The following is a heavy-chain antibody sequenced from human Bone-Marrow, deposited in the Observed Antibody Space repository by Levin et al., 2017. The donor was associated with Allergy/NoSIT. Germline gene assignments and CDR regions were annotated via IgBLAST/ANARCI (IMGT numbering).Heavy chain of an antibody. CDR1: GFTFSIYS. CDR2: VSGANYI. CDR3: VRGSAAAGSYY. D-gene: IGHD6-13*01. V-gene: IGHV3-21*01. J-gene: IGHJ4*02. Sequence: ASVKVSCVASGFTFSIYSMNWVRQAPGKGLEWVSYVSGANYIDYADSVKGRFTISRDNAKNSLYLQMNSLRAEDTAVYYCVRGSAAAGSYYWGQGTLVTVSS.